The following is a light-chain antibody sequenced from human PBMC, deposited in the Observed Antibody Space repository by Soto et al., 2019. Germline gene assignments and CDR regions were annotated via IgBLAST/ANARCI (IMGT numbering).Light chain of an antibody. CDR3: SSYTGSRILV. CDR2: DVS. J-gene: IGLJ2*01. V-gene: IGLV2-14*01. CDR1: SSDVGGYNY. Sequence: QSALTQPASVSGSPGQSITISCTGTSSDVGGYNYVSWYQQHPGKAPKLMIYDVSNRPSGVSERFSGSKSGNTASLTISGLQAEDEADYYCSSYTGSRILVFGGGTKLTVL.